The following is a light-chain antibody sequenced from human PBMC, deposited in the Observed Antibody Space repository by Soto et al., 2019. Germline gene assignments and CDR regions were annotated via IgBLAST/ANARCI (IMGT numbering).Light chain of an antibody. Sequence: DRVTITCRASQSISSYLNWYQQKPGKAPKLLIYAASTLQSEVPSRFSGSGSGTDFTLTISRLEPEDFAVYYCQQYGSSPETFGQGTKVDIK. J-gene: IGKJ1*01. V-gene: IGKV1-39*02. CDR3: QQYGSSPET. CDR1: QSISSY. CDR2: AAS.